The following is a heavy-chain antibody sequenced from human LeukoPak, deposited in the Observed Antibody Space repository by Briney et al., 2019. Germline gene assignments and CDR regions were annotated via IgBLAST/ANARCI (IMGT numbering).Heavy chain of an antibody. CDR2: ISRSGSTI. CDR1: GFTFSSYE. J-gene: IGHJ4*02. V-gene: IGHV3-48*03. CDR3: AKSTASSWYGDFDY. Sequence: GGSLRLACAASGFTFSSYEMNWVRQAPGKGLEWVSYISRSGSTIYYADSVKGRFTISRDNAKNSLYLQMNSLRAEDTAFYYCAKSTASSWYGDFDYWGPGTLVTVSS. D-gene: IGHD6-13*01.